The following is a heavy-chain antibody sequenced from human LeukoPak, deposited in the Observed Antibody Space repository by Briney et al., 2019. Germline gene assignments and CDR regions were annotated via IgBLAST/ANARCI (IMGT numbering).Heavy chain of an antibody. Sequence: ASVKVSCKASGYTFTSYYMHWVRQAPGQGLEWMGWINPNSGGTNYAQKFQGRVTMTRDTSISTAYMELSGLRSDDTAVYYCARGERPWTTVGYWGQGTLVTVSS. CDR2: INPNSGGT. V-gene: IGHV1-2*02. D-gene: IGHD4-11*01. CDR3: ARGERPWTTVGY. CDR1: GYTFTSYY. J-gene: IGHJ4*02.